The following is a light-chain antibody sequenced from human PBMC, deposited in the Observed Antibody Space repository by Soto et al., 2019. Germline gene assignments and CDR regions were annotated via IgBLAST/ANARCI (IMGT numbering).Light chain of an antibody. J-gene: IGKJ5*01. CDR1: QSVSNNY. CDR3: QQRSNWPIT. V-gene: IGKV3D-20*02. CDR2: GAS. Sequence: EIVLTQSPGTLSLSPGERATLSCRASQSVSNNYLAWYQPKPGQAPRLLIYGASNRATGIPDRFSGSGSGTDFTLTISRLEPEDFAVYYCQQRSNWPITFGQGTRLEIK.